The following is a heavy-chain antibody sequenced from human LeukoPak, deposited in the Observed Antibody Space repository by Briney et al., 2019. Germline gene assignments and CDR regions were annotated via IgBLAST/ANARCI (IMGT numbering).Heavy chain of an antibody. CDR3: ARPFYYYMDV. J-gene: IGHJ6*03. V-gene: IGHV4-4*02. Sequence: SETLSLTCAVSGGSISSGNWWSWVRQPPGKGLEWIGEVFHSGSTSYNPSLKSRLTISLDKSKNQFSLKLSSVTAADTAVYYCARPFYYYMDVWGKGTTVTVSS. CDR2: VFHSGST. CDR1: GGSISSGNW.